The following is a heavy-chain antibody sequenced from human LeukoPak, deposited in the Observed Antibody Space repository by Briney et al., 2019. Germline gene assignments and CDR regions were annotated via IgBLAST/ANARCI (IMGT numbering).Heavy chain of an antibody. V-gene: IGHV3-23*01. Sequence: PGGSLRLSCAASGFTFSSYAMSWVRQAPGKGLECVSVISGSGSSTYYADSVKGRFTISRDNSKNTLYLQMNNLRAEDTAVFYCARLNGGCCSGGSCYVHSWGQGALVTVSS. CDR1: GFTFSSYA. CDR2: ISGSGSST. CDR3: ARLNGGCCSGGSCYVHS. J-gene: IGHJ4*02. D-gene: IGHD2-15*01.